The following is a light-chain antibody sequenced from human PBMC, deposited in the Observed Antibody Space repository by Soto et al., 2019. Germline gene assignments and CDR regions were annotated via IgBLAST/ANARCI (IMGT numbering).Light chain of an antibody. CDR3: QQYNNWPLT. V-gene: IGKV3D-15*01. CDR2: GAS. J-gene: IGKJ4*01. Sequence: EIVMTQSPATLSVSPGERATLSCRASQSVSSNLAWYQQKPGQAPRLLIYGASTRATGIPARFSGSGSGTEFTLTIRSLQSEDFAFYYCQQYNNWPLTFGGGTKVEIK. CDR1: QSVSSN.